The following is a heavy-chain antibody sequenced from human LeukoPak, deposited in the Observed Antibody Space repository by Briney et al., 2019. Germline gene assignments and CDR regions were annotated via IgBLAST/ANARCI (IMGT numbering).Heavy chain of an antibody. Sequence: GGSLRLSCAASGFTFRSYAMSWVRQAPGKGLEWVSIIYSGGSTYYADSVKGRFTISRDNSKNTLYLQMNSLRAEDTAVYNCARRYSSSSGIDYWGQGTLVTVSS. J-gene: IGHJ4*02. CDR2: IYSGGST. CDR1: GFTFRSYA. V-gene: IGHV3-66*01. D-gene: IGHD6-6*01. CDR3: ARRYSSSSGIDY.